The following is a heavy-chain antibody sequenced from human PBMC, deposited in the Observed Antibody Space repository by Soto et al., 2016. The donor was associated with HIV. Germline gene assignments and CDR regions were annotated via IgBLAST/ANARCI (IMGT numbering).Heavy chain of an antibody. Sequence: QVQLQESGPGLVKPSQTLSLTCTVSGASISSGGYYWNWIRQYPGKGLDWIGYISYSGSTYYNPSLKSRVTISEDTSKNQFSLKLSSVTAADTAVYYCAGGQGYSYGYWYFDLWGLAPGRCLL. CDR3: AGGQGYSYGYWYFDL. CDR2: ISYSGST. V-gene: IGHV4-31*03. J-gene: IGHJ2*01. CDR1: GASISSGGYY. D-gene: IGHD5-18*01.